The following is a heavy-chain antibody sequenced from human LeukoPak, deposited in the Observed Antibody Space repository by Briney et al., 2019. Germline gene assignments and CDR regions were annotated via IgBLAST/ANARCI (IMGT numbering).Heavy chain of an antibody. CDR1: GYTFTTYE. CDR3: ARSGASKGGSAFDI. V-gene: IGHV1-8*01. CDR2: MNPNSGNT. D-gene: IGHD7-27*01. Sequence: GASVKVSCKASGYTFTTYEIHWVRQATGQGLEWMGWMNPNSGNTGYAQKFHGRVIITRNPSINTAYMELSSLRSDDTAVYYCARSGASKGGSAFDIWGQGTMVTVSS. J-gene: IGHJ3*02.